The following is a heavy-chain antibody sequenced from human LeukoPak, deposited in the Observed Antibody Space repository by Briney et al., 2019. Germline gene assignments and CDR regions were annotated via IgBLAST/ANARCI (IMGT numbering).Heavy chain of an antibody. J-gene: IGHJ4*02. CDR3: ATVPRYCSSTSCPYYFDY. D-gene: IGHD2-2*01. V-gene: IGHV1-24*01. CDR2: FDPEDGET. CDR1: GYTLTELS. Sequence: ASVKVSCKVSGYTLTELSMHWVRQAPGKGLEWMGGFDPEDGETIYAQKFQGRVTMTEDTSTHTAYMELSSLRSEDTAVYYCATVPRYCSSTSCPYYFDYWGQGTLVTVSS.